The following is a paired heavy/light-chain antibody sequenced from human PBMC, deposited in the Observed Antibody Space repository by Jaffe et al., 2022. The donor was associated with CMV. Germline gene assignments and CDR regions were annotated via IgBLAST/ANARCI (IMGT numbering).Light chain of an antibody. CDR1: QSVSSSY. V-gene: IGKV3-20*01. CDR3: QQYGSSPPIT. J-gene: IGKJ3*01. Sequence: EIVLTQSPGTLSLSPGERATLSCRASQSVSSSYLAWYQQKPGQAPRLLIYGASSRATGIPDRFSGSGSGTDFTLTISRLEPEDFAVYYCQQYGSSPPITFGPGTKVDIK. CDR2: GAS.
Heavy chain of an antibody. D-gene: IGHD3-10*01. CDR2: IYYSGST. J-gene: IGHJ6*03. CDR1: GGSISSYY. CDR3: ARDRRTMVRGPYYYYYMDV. Sequence: QVQLQESGPGLVKPSETLSLTCTVSGGSISSYYWSWIRQPPGKGLEWIGYIYYSGSTNYNPSLKSRVTISVDTSKNQFSLKLSSVTAADTAVYYCARDRRTMVRGPYYYYYMDVWGKGTTVTVSS. V-gene: IGHV4-59*01.